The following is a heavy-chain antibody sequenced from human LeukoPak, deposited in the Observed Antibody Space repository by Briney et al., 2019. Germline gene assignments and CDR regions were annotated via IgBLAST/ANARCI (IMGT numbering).Heavy chain of an antibody. CDR1: GGSISSYY. D-gene: IGHD5-24*01. Sequence: SETLSLTCTVSGGSISSYYWSWIRQPPGRGLEWIGYIYYSGSTNYNPSLKSRVTISVDTSKNQFSLKLSSVTAADTAVYYCARDGYNSVYFDYWGQGTLVTVSS. J-gene: IGHJ4*02. V-gene: IGHV4-59*01. CDR2: IYYSGST. CDR3: ARDGYNSVYFDY.